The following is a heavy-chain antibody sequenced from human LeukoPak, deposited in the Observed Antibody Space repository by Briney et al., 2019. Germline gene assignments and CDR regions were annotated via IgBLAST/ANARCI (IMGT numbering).Heavy chain of an antibody. CDR1: GGSFSGYY. Sequence: SETLSLTCAVYGGSFSGYYWSWIRQPAGKGLEWIGRIYTSGSTNYNPSLKSRVTISVDTSKNQFSLKLSSVTAADTAVYYCARDLEVNYYGSGSYYYYYMDVWGKATTVTISS. J-gene: IGHJ6*03. V-gene: IGHV4-4*07. CDR3: ARDLEVNYYGSGSYYYYYMDV. D-gene: IGHD3-10*01. CDR2: IYTSGST.